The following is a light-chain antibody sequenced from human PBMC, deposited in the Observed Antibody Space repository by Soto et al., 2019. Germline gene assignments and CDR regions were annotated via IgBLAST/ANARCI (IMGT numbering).Light chain of an antibody. CDR2: EVT. V-gene: IGLV2-14*01. CDR3: SSYRRGDAAFV. Sequence: QSALTQPASVSGSPGQSSTISCTGTSFDVGGYTYVSWYQHHPGKAPKLIIYEVTSRPSGVSNRFSGSKSGNTASLTISGLQAGDEADYYCSSYRRGDAAFVFGTGTKLTVL. J-gene: IGLJ1*01. CDR1: SFDVGGYTY.